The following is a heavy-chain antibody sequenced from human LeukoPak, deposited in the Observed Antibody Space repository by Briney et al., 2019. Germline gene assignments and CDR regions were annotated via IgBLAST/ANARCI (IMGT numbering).Heavy chain of an antibody. CDR2: ISGSGGST. CDR1: GFTFSSYA. V-gene: IGHV3-23*01. J-gene: IGHJ4*02. Sequence: GGSLRLSCAASGFTFSSYAMSWVRQAPGKGLEWVSAISGSGGSTYYADSVKGRFTISGDNSKNTLYLQMNSLRAEDTAVYYCAKDPLGMVRNYWGQGTLVTVSS. CDR3: AKDPLGMVRNY. D-gene: IGHD3-10*01.